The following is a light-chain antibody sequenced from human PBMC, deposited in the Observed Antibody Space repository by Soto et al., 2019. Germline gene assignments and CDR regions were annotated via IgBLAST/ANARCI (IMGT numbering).Light chain of an antibody. CDR1: HNDIVTYDY. CDR2: GVT. V-gene: IGLV2-14*03. CDR3: QSYDSSLTGSKV. J-gene: IGLJ1*01. Sequence: QSVLTQPTSVSGSPGQSITISCTGNHNDIVTYDYVSWYQQHPGRAPRLLIYGVTTRPSGISDRFSASKSGLTASLAITGLQAEDEADYYCQSYDSSLTGSKVFGSGTKVTVL.